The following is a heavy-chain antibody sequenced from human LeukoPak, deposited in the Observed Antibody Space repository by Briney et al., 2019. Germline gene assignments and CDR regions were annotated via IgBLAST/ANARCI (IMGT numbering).Heavy chain of an antibody. CDR3: ARGGIGVVVAASHYYYYYGMDV. CDR2: INPSGGST. J-gene: IGHJ6*02. V-gene: IGHV1-46*01. Sequence: ASVKVSCKASGYTFTSYYMHWVRQAPGQGLEWMGIINPSGGSTSYAQKFQSRVTMTRDTSTSTVYMELSSLRSEDTAVYYCARGGIGVVVAASHYYYYYGMDVWGQGTTVTVSS. D-gene: IGHD2-15*01. CDR1: GYTFTSYY.